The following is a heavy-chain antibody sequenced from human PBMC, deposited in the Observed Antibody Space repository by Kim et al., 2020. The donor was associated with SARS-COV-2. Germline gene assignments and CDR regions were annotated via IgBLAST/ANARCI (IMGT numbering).Heavy chain of an antibody. D-gene: IGHD3-22*01. V-gene: IGHV4-61*01. CDR1: GGSVSSGSYN. CDR3: ARGEVVNYYDSSGPIFDY. J-gene: IGHJ4*02. CDR2: IYYSGST. Sequence: SETLSLTCTVSGGSVSSGSYNWSRIRQPPGKGLEWIGYIYYSGSTNYNSSLKSRVTITVNTSKNQFSLKLSPVTAADTAVYYCARGEVVNYYDSSGPIFDYWGQGTLVTVSS.